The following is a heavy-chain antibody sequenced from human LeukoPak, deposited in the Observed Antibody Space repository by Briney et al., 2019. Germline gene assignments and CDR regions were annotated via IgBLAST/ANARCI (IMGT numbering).Heavy chain of an antibody. D-gene: IGHD5-12*01. V-gene: IGHV3-11*06. CDR3: ARDRDSGYDYDY. CDR1: GFTFSDYY. Sequence: GGSLRLSCAASGFTFSDYYMSWIRQAPGKGLEWVSYISSSSSYTNYGDSVKGRFTISRDNAKTSLYLQMNSLRAEDTAVYYCARDRDSGYDYDYWGQGTLVTVSS. CDR2: ISSSSSYT. J-gene: IGHJ4*02.